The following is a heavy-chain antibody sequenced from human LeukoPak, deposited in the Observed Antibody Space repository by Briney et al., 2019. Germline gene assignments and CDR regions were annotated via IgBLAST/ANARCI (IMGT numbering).Heavy chain of an antibody. Sequence: SETLSLTCAVSGGSISSSNWWSWVRQPPGKGLEWIGEIYHSGSTNYNPSLKSRVTISVDKPKNQFSLKLSSVTAADTAVYYCARDNGRVYYCDSSGYGAFDIWGQGTMVTVSS. V-gene: IGHV4-4*02. CDR1: GGSISSSNW. D-gene: IGHD3-22*01. CDR3: ARDNGRVYYCDSSGYGAFDI. CDR2: IYHSGST. J-gene: IGHJ3*02.